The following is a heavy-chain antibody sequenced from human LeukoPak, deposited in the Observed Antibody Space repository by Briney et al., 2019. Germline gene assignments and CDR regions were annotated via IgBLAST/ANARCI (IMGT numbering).Heavy chain of an antibody. J-gene: IGHJ4*02. CDR3: VRDRYPAAREFDY. CDR2: LDTDGNDT. Sequence: PGGSLRLSCAASGFTFSNYWMHWVRQGPGKGLVWVSRLDTDGNDTSYADSVKGRFTISRDNAKNTLYLQMNNLRAEDTAMYYCVRDRYPAAREFDYWGQGTLVTVSS. D-gene: IGHD2-2*01. CDR1: GFTFSNYW. V-gene: IGHV3-74*01.